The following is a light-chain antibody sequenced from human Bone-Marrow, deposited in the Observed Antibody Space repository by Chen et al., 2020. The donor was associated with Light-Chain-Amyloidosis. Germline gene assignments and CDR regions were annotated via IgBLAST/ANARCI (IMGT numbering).Light chain of an antibody. V-gene: IGKV3-20*01. Sequence: EIVLTQSPGTLSLSPGDTATLSCRASQSIGSTYLAWYQQIPGRAPRVLIYGASSRAADIPDRFRGSGSGTDFTLTINRLEPEDFAMYVCQQYDSFPWTFGQGTNVEIK. CDR2: GAS. J-gene: IGKJ1*01. CDR1: QSIGSTY. CDR3: QQYDSFPWT.